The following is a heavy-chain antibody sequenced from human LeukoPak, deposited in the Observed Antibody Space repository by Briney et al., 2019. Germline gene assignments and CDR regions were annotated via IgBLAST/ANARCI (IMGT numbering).Heavy chain of an antibody. D-gene: IGHD5-12*01. CDR2: IRYDGTNK. CDR3: AKDASGYDSRGIGYFDY. Sequence: PGGSLRLSCAASGFTFRSYGMHWVRQAPGKGLEWVAFIRYDGTNKYYADSVKGRFTISRDNSKNTLYLQMNSLRAEDTAVYYCAKDASGYDSRGIGYFDYWGQGTLVTVSS. CDR1: GFTFRSYG. J-gene: IGHJ4*02. V-gene: IGHV3-30*02.